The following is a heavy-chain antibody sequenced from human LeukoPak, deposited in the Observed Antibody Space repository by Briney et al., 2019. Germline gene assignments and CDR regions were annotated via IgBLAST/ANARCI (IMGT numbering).Heavy chain of an antibody. D-gene: IGHD3-22*01. CDR3: ARIRWDSSGPNFDY. J-gene: IGHJ4*02. Sequence: GGSLRLSCAASEFTFSDYYMSWIRQAPGKGLEWVSYISSSGSTIYYADSVKGRFTISRDNAKNSLYLQMNSLRAEDTAVYYCARIRWDSSGPNFDYWGQGTLVTVSS. CDR1: EFTFSDYY. CDR2: ISSSGSTI. V-gene: IGHV3-11*01.